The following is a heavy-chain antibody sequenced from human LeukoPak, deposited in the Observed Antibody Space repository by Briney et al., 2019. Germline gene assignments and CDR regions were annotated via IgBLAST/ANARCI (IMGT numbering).Heavy chain of an antibody. CDR3: ARGYCSGGSCYPRGAFDM. CDR2: ISGSGAFT. V-gene: IGHV3-23*01. Sequence: GSLRLSCAASGFTFSTYAMNWVRQAPGKGLEWVSGISGSGAFTYYADSVKGRFTISRDNSKNTLFLQINSLRAEDTAVYYCARGYCSGGSCYPRGAFDMWGQGTMVTVSS. J-gene: IGHJ3*02. D-gene: IGHD2-15*01. CDR1: GFTFSTYA.